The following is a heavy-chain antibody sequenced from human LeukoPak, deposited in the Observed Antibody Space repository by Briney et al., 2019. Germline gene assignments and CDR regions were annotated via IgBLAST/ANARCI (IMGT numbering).Heavy chain of an antibody. D-gene: IGHD2-15*01. V-gene: IGHV3-7*01. Sequence: GGSLRLSCAASGFTFSNYWMTWVRQAPGKGLEWVAHIKEDGGEKYYVDPVKGRFTISRDNAKNSLYLQMNSLSAEDTAMYYCVRDRGYCSGGTCYALWDYWGQGTLVTVSS. J-gene: IGHJ4*02. CDR3: VRDRGYCSGGTCYALWDY. CDR2: IKEDGGEK. CDR1: GFTFSNYW.